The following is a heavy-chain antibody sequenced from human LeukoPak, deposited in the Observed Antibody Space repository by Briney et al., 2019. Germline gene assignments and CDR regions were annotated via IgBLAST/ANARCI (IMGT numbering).Heavy chain of an antibody. CDR1: GGSISSHY. Sequence: SETLSLTCTVSGGSISSHYWSWIRQPPGKGLEWIGYIYYSGSTNYNPSLKSRVTISADTSKNQFSLKLSSVTAADTAAYYCARAATFYYYMDVWGKGTTVTVSS. J-gene: IGHJ6*03. V-gene: IGHV4-59*11. CDR3: ARAATFYYYMDV. D-gene: IGHD5-24*01. CDR2: IYYSGST.